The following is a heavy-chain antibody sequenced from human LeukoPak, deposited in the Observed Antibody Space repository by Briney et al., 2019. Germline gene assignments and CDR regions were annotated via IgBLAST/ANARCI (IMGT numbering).Heavy chain of an antibody. V-gene: IGHV3-21*01. CDR2: ISSSSTYE. J-gene: IGHJ4*02. CDR1: GFTFSSYD. CDR3: ARASGSYYGLIDY. Sequence: GGSLRLSCAASGFTFSSYDMNWVRQAPGKGLEWVSSISSSSTYEHYADSVKGRFTISRDNSKNSLYLRMNSLRAEDTAVYSCARASGSYYGLIDYWGQGTLVTVSS. D-gene: IGHD3-10*01.